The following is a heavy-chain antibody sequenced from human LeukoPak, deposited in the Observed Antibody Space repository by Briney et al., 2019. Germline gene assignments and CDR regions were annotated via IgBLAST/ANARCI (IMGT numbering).Heavy chain of an antibody. J-gene: IGHJ3*02. CDR2: IDTSASYK. V-gene: IGHV3-21*01. CDR3: ARGRSITLLRGVAMSDGFDI. CDR1: GFTFSTYS. D-gene: IGHD3-10*01. Sequence: PGGSLRLSCAASGFTFSTYSMNWVRQAPGKGLEWVSFIDTSASYKYYGESMKGRFTISRDNAKKSLYLQMNGLRADDTAMYYCARGRSITLLRGVAMSDGFDIWGQGTMVTVSP.